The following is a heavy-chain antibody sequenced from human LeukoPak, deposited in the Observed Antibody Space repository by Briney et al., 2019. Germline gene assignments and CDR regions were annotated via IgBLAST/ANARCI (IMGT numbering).Heavy chain of an antibody. CDR3: ARRNSHIGSYRPSYYFDY. J-gene: IGHJ4*02. CDR2: IDPNRGAT. D-gene: IGHD1-26*01. V-gene: IGHV1-2*02. Sequence: ASVKVSCKASGYTFTGYYFHWVRLVPGQGLEWMGWIDPNRGATTYAQKFQGRVSLTRDTSISTVYMELTSLRSEDPAVNYCARRNSHIGSYRPSYYFDYWGQGTLVTVSS. CDR1: GYTFTGYY.